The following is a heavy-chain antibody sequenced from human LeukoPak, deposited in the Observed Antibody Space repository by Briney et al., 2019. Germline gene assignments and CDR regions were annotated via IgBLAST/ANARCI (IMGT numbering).Heavy chain of an antibody. V-gene: IGHV1-46*01. Sequence: ASVKVSCKASGYTFTSYYMHWVRQAPGQGLEWMGIINPSGGSTSYAQKFQGRVTMTRDMSTSTVYMELSSLRSEDTAVYYCAGDTTNWNYGFDPWGQGTLVTVSS. D-gene: IGHD1-7*01. CDR1: GYTFTSYY. CDR2: INPSGGST. CDR3: AGDTTNWNYGFDP. J-gene: IGHJ5*02.